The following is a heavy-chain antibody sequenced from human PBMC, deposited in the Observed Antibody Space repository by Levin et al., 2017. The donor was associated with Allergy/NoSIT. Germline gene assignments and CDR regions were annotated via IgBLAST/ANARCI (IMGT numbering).Heavy chain of an antibody. Sequence: GGSLRLSCAASGFSFSSYGMHWVRQAPGKGLEWVAVISYDGSHRYYEDSVKGRFTISRDNSKNRLNLQMNRVRPEDTALYYCAKDRSRYVWGSYGHDYYYGMEVWGQGTTVTVSS. J-gene: IGHJ6*02. CDR3: AKDRSRYVWGSYGHDYYYGMEV. CDR1: GFSFSSYG. D-gene: IGHD3-16*01. CDR2: ISYDGSHR. V-gene: IGHV3-30*18.